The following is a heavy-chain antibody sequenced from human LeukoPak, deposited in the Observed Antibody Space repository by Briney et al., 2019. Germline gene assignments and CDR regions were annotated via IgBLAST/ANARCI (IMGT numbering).Heavy chain of an antibody. V-gene: IGHV3-53*01. CDR1: GFTVSSNY. J-gene: IGHJ6*03. CDR2: IYSGGST. CDR3: ARDGGLDYDRLHYMDV. D-gene: IGHD3-22*01. Sequence: GGSLRLSCAASGFTVSSNYMSWVRQAPGKGLEWVSVIYSGGSTYYADSVKGRFTISRDNSKNTLYLQMNSLRAEDTAVYYCARDGGLDYDRLHYMDVWGKGTTVTVSS.